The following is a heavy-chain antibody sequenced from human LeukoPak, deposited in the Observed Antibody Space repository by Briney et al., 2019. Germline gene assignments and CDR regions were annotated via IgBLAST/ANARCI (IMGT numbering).Heavy chain of an antibody. CDR2: FYYSGST. CDR1: GGSFSGYY. D-gene: IGHD3-10*01. Sequence: SETLSLTCAVYGGSFSGYYWSWIRQPPGKGLEWIGFFYYSGSTNYNPSLKSRVTISVDTSKNQFSLKLSSVTAADTAVYYCARAPYGSATNNYYMDVWGKGTTVTVSS. V-gene: IGHV4-59*01. CDR3: ARAPYGSATNNYYMDV. J-gene: IGHJ6*03.